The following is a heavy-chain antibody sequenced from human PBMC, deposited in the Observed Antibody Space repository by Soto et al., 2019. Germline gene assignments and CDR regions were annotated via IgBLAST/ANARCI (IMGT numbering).Heavy chain of an antibody. D-gene: IGHD6-19*01. CDR1: GFTFSPYW. CDR3: GRGGSDSPIGMDV. V-gene: IGHV3-74*01. J-gene: IGHJ6*02. CDR2: INPDGSST. Sequence: EVQLAESGGGLVQPGGSLRLSCAASGFTFSPYWMHWVRHAPGKGLVWVSRINPDGSSTDYADSVKGRFTISRDNAKNPLYLQMNSLRAEDTAVYYCGRGGSDSPIGMDVWGQGTTVTFSS.